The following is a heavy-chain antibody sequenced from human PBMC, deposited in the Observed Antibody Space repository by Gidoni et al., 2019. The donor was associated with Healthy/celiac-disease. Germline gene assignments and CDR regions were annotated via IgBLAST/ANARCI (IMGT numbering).Heavy chain of an antibody. CDR2: IYPGDSDT. V-gene: IGHV5-51*01. CDR3: ARQGTWCSGGSCYSRADWFDP. Sequence: EVQLVQSGAEVKKPGESLTISCKGSGYRFTSYWIGWVRQMPGKGLEWRGIIYPGDSDTRYSPSFQGQVTISADKSISTAYLQWSSLKASDTAMYYCARQGTWCSGGSCYSRADWFDPWGQGTLVTVSS. J-gene: IGHJ5*02. CDR1: GYRFTSYW. D-gene: IGHD2-15*01.